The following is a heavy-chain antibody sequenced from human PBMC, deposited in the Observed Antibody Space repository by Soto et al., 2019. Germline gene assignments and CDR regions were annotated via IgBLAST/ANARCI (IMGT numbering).Heavy chain of an antibody. D-gene: IGHD1-1*01. CDR3: ARVWTFHWYFDL. V-gene: IGHV4-59*01. CDR2: IYYSGST. J-gene: IGHJ2*01. CDR1: GGSISSYY. Sequence: QVQLQESGPGLVKPSETLSLTCTVSGGSISSYYWSWIRQPPGKGLEWIGYIYYSGSTNYNPSLMSRVTISVDTSKNQSSLKLSSVTAADTAVYYCARVWTFHWYFDLWGRGTLVTVSS.